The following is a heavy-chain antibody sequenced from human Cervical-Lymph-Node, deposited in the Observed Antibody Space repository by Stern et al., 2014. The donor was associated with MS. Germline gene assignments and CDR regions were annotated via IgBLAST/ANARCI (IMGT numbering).Heavy chain of an antibody. V-gene: IGHV7-4-1*02. D-gene: IGHD2-8*01. CDR2: INTNTGNP. Sequence: DQLVESGSELKKPGASVKISCKASGYNFRSSAMNWVRQAPGQGLEWMGWINTNTGNPLYAQGFTGRFVFSLDTSVSTAYLQISSLTTEDTAIYYCASRGAGEFGVSPTGSWGQGTLVTVSS. CDR3: ASRGAGEFGVSPTGS. CDR1: GYNFRSSA. J-gene: IGHJ5*02.